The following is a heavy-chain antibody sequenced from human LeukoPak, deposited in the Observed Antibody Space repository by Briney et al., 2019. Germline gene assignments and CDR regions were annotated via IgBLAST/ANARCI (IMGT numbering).Heavy chain of an antibody. CDR3: ARGPHTIPTRGDY. Sequence: ASVKVSCKASGYTFTSYGISWVRRAPGQGLEWMGWISAFNGNTDYAQRLQGRVTMTTDTSTSTAYMELRSLRSDDTALYYCARGPHTIPTRGDYWGQGTLVTVSS. J-gene: IGHJ4*02. V-gene: IGHV1-18*01. CDR2: ISAFNGNT. D-gene: IGHD2-15*01. CDR1: GYTFTSYG.